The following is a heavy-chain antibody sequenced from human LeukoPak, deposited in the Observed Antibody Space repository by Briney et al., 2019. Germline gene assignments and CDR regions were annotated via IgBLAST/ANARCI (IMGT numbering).Heavy chain of an antibody. CDR3: ARGTAMVIDY. V-gene: IGHV4-38-2*02. J-gene: IGHJ4*02. Sequence: SETLSLTCTVSGYSISSGYYWGWLRQPPVKGLEWISSIYHSGNTYYNQSVKSRVTISVDTSKNQFYLKLSSVTAADTAVYYCARGTAMVIDYWGQGTPVTVPS. CDR2: IYHSGNT. D-gene: IGHD5-18*01. CDR1: GYSISSGYY.